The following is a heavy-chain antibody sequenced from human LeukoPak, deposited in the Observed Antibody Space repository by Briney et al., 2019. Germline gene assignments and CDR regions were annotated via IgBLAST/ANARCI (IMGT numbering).Heavy chain of an antibody. CDR3: ARRVWATSISRDAFDI. J-gene: IGHJ3*02. CDR1: GGSIRSSY. V-gene: IGHV4-59*01. D-gene: IGHD1-26*01. CDR2: IHYSGST. Sequence: SEILSLTCTVSGGSIRSSYWSWIRQPPGKGLEWIGHIHYSGSTNYNPSLKSRVVISVDTSKNQFSLKLSSVTAADTAVFYCARRVWATSISRDAFDIWGQGTMVTVSS.